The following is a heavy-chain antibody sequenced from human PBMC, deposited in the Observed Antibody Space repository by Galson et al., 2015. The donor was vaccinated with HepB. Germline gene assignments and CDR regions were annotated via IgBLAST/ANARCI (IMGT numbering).Heavy chain of an antibody. CDR3: ARDLGAAAGTGNWFDP. CDR2: ISSSSSTI. CDR1: GFTFSSYS. Sequence: SLRLSCAASGFTFSSYSMNWVRQAPGKGLEWVSYISSSSSTIYYADSVKGRFTISRDNAKNSLYLQMNSLRAEDTAVYYCARDLGAAAGTGNWFDPWGQGTLVTVSS. D-gene: IGHD6-13*01. J-gene: IGHJ5*02. V-gene: IGHV3-48*01.